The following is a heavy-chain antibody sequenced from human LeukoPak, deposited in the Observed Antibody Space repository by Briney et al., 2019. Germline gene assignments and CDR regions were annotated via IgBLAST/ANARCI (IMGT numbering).Heavy chain of an antibody. Sequence: WETLSLTCVVSGYSISSDYYWVWIRQPPGKGLEWIGNVYKSGTTYSNPFLKSRVTMSVDTSKNQFSLRVNSVTAADTAVYYCARGETIVADRREGDGFDLWGQGTLVTFS. CDR3: ARGETIVADRREGDGFDL. V-gene: IGHV4-38-2*01. CDR2: VYKSGTT. CDR1: GYSISSDYY. J-gene: IGHJ3*01. D-gene: IGHD5-12*01.